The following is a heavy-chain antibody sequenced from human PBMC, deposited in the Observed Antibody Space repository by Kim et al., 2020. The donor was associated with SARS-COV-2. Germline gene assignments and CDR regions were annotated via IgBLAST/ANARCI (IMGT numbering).Heavy chain of an antibody. D-gene: IGHD6-25*01. Sequence: GESLKISCQASGYSFTSHWIAWVRQRPGKGLEWMGNIYPGDSDTRYSPSFQGHVTMSVDKSTRTAFLQWSSLRASDTAMYYCARHVGSGLWVFAYWGQGTLVNVSS. CDR3: ARHVGSGLWVFAY. V-gene: IGHV5-51*01. J-gene: IGHJ4*02. CDR1: GYSFTSHW. CDR2: IYPGDSDT.